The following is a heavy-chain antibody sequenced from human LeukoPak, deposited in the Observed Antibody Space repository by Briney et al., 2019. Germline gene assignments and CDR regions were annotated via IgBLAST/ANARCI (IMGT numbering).Heavy chain of an antibody. CDR3: ARRRITIFGATLPLDY. J-gene: IGHJ4*02. D-gene: IGHD3-3*01. CDR2: INHSGST. CDR1: GGSFSGYY. Sequence: SETLSLTWAVYGGSFSGYYWSWIRQPPGKGLEWIGEINHSGSTNYNPSLMSRVTISVDTSKNQFSLKLSSVTAADTAVYYCARRRITIFGATLPLDYWGQGTLVTVSS. V-gene: IGHV4-34*01.